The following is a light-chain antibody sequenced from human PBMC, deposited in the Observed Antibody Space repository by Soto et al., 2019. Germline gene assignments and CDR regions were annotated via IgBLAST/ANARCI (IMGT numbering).Light chain of an antibody. V-gene: IGKV3-11*01. J-gene: IGKJ5*01. Sequence: EIVLTQSPATLSSFPGDRVTLSCRASQYLNTRLAWYQHRPGQAPRLLIYQTSIRAAGIPARFSGSGSGTDFTLTISSLEPEDFAVYYCQQRTNWPPITFGQGGRPAVK. CDR1: QYLNTR. CDR3: QQRTNWPPIT. CDR2: QTS.